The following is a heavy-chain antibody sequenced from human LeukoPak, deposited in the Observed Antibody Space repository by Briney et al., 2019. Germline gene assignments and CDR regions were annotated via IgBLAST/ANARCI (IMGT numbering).Heavy chain of an antibody. V-gene: IGHV3-30*03. CDR2: ISYDGSNK. Sequence: PGGSLRLSCAASGFTFSNYGMHWVRQAPGKGLEWVAIISYDGSNKYYADSVKGRFTISRDNSKNTLYLQMKSLRAEDTAVYYCAGYDYSTYSLKYWGQGTLVTVSS. CDR1: GFTFSNYG. CDR3: AGYDYSTYSLKY. D-gene: IGHD4-11*01. J-gene: IGHJ4*02.